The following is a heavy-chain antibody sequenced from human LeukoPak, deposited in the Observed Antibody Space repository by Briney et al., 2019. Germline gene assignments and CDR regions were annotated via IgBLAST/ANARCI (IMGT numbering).Heavy chain of an antibody. V-gene: IGHV3-30-3*01. J-gene: IGHJ4*02. Sequence: GGSLRLSCAASGFTFSSYAMHWVRQAPGKGLEWVAVISYDGSNKYYADSVKGRFTISRDNSKNTLYLQMNSLRAEDTAVYYCAREGLTYYYDSCGYHDYWGQGTLVTVSS. CDR1: GFTFSSYA. CDR2: ISYDGSNK. CDR3: AREGLTYYYDSCGYHDY. D-gene: IGHD3-22*01.